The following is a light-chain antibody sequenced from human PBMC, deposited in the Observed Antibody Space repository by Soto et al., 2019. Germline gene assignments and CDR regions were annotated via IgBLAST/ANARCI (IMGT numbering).Light chain of an antibody. Sequence: QSITISCTGXXSXVGSYDLVSWYQQHPGNAPKLMIYEVSKRPSGVSDRFSGSKSGNTASLTISGLQADDEADYYCCSYATTTLFGGGTKLTVL. J-gene: IGLJ2*01. CDR1: XSXVGSYDL. V-gene: IGLV2-23*02. CDR3: CSYATTTL. CDR2: EVS.